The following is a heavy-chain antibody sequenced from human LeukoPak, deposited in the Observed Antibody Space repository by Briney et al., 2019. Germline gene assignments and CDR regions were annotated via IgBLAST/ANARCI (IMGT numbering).Heavy chain of an antibody. CDR2: INPSSGGT. V-gene: IGHV1-2*02. CDR3: ARDIVMVTYWYDP. J-gene: IGHJ5*02. Sequence: ASVKVSCKASGYTFTGYYMHWVRQAPGQGLEWMGWINPSSGGTNYAQKFQGRVTMTRDTSISSAYMELSRLRSDDTAVYYCARDIVMVTYWYDPWGQGTLVTVSS. CDR1: GYTFTGYY. D-gene: IGHD5-18*01.